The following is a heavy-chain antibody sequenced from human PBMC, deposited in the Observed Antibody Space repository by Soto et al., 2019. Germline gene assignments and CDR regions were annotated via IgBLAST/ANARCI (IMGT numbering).Heavy chain of an antibody. Sequence: ASVKVSCKASGYTFTSYGISWARQAPGQGLEWMEWISAYNGNTNYAQKLQGRVTMTTDTSTSTAYMELRSLRSDDTAVYYCARDEAAAGKQRPLPFWFDPWGQGTLVTVSS. V-gene: IGHV1-18*01. J-gene: IGHJ5*02. D-gene: IGHD6-13*01. CDR3: ARDEAAAGKQRPLPFWFDP. CDR2: ISAYNGNT. CDR1: GYTFTSYG.